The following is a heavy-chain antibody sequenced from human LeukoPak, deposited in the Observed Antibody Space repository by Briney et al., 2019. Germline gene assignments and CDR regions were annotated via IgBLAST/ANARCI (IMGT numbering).Heavy chain of an antibody. V-gene: IGHV3-66*01. D-gene: IGHD3-9*01. J-gene: IGHJ4*02. CDR3: ATQDWDY. CDR1: GFTVRDNY. Sequence: PGGSLRLSCAASGFTVRDNYMGWVRQAPGKGLEWVSVVYSDGSTSYADSVRGRFTISRDNSKNTLYPQMTSLRADDTAVYYCATQDWDYWGQGTLVTVSS. CDR2: VYSDGST.